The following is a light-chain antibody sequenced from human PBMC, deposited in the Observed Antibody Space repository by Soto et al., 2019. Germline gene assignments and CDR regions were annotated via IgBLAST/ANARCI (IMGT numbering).Light chain of an antibody. Sequence: DIVMTQSPDSLALSLGERATINGKSSKSFLRSSNNKNSLAWFQQKTGQPPNLXIYGESTREFGVPDRFSGSGSGTDLNLTISRLQAEDVAVYYCHQYYSIPWTFGQGTKVDIK. CDR2: GES. CDR1: KSFLRSSNNKNS. V-gene: IGKV4-1*01. J-gene: IGKJ1*01. CDR3: HQYYSIPWT.